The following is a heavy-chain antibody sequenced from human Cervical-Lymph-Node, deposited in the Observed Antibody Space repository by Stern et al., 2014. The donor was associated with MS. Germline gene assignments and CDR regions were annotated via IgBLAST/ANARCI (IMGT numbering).Heavy chain of an antibody. V-gene: IGHV5-51*01. Sequence: VQLVQSGAEVKKPGESLKISCEGSGYTFTNYWIGWGRQMSGKGLEWMGIIYPGDSDTIYSPSFQGEVTISVDKSISTAYLQWSSLKASDTAMYYCARRSISAWDFDYWGLGTLVTVSS. J-gene: IGHJ4*02. CDR1: GYTFTNYW. D-gene: IGHD6-6*01. CDR2: IYPGDSDT. CDR3: ARRSISAWDFDY.